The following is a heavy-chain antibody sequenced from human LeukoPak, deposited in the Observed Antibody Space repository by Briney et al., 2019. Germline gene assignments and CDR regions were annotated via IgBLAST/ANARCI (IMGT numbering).Heavy chain of an antibody. V-gene: IGHV4-59*12. CDR1: GGSISSYY. CDR2: ISNSGST. J-gene: IGHJ6*03. D-gene: IGHD2-8*01. Sequence: SETLSLTCTVSGGSISSYYWSWIRQPPGKGLEWIGYISNSGSTNYNPSLKSRVTISVDTSKNQFSLKLSSVTAADTAVFYCAKMYADGDYYYYMDVWGKGTTVTVSS. CDR3: AKMYADGDYYYYMDV.